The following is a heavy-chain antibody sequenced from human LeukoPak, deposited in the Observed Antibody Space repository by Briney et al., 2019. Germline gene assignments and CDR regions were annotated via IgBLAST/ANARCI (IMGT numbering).Heavy chain of an antibody. Sequence: GSXRLSCAASGFTLSSYSMDWVRQAPEKGLEWVSYISSSRSTIYYADSVKGRLTISRDNAKNSLYLQMNSLRAEDTAVYYCAREYYYYYMDVWGKGTTVTVSS. CDR2: ISSSRSTI. V-gene: IGHV3-48*01. J-gene: IGHJ6*03. CDR3: AREYYYYYMDV. CDR1: GFTLSSYS.